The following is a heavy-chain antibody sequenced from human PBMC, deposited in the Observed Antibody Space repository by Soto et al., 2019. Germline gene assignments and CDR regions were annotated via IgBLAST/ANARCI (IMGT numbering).Heavy chain of an antibody. D-gene: IGHD3-10*01. Sequence: ASETLSLTCAVSGGSISSGGYSWSWIRQPPGKGLEWIGYIYHSGSTYYNPSLKSRVTISVDRSKNQFSLKLSSVTAADTAVYYCARGHISYDYWGQGTLVTVSS. V-gene: IGHV4-30-2*01. CDR3: ARGHISYDY. J-gene: IGHJ4*02. CDR1: GGSISSGGYS. CDR2: IYHSGST.